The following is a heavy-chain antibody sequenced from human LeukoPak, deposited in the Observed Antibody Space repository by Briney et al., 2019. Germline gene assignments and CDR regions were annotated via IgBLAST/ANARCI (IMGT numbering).Heavy chain of an antibody. Sequence: PGGSLRLSCTASGFTLGDYAMSWFRQAPGKGLEWVGFIRSKAYGGTTEYAASVKGRFTISRDDSKSIAYLQMNSLKTEDTAVYYCTRDQNVYYYYYGMGVWGQGTTVTVSS. CDR2: IRSKAYGGTT. V-gene: IGHV3-49*03. CDR3: TRDQNVYYYYYGMGV. J-gene: IGHJ6*02. CDR1: GFTLGDYA.